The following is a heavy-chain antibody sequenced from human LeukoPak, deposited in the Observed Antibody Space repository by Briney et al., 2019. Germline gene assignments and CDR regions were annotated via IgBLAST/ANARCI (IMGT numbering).Heavy chain of an antibody. V-gene: IGHV4-34*01. CDR2: INHSGST. D-gene: IGHD5-18*01. CDR3: ARARGYSYGSEFDH. Sequence: PSETLSLTCAIYGGSSSGYYWSWIRQPPGKGLEWIGEINHSGSTNYNPSLKSRVSISIDTSKNQFSLRLSSVTAAETAVYYCARARGYSYGSEFDHWGQGTLVTVSS. CDR1: GGSSSGYY. J-gene: IGHJ4*02.